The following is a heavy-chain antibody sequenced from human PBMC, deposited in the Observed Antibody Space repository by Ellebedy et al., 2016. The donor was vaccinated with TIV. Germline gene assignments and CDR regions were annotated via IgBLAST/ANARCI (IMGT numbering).Heavy chain of an antibody. CDR2: ISWNSANV. CDR3: ARNFRYCSRSGCRQVDASDM. Sequence: GGSLRLXXAASGFKFQDYDMHWVRQAPGKGLEWVSGISWNSANVGYADSVKGRFTISRDNAKSSLYLQMNSLRGADSALYYCARNFRYCSRSGCRQVDASDMWGQGTMVTVSS. V-gene: IGHV3-9*01. CDR1: GFKFQDYD. J-gene: IGHJ3*02. D-gene: IGHD2-2*01.